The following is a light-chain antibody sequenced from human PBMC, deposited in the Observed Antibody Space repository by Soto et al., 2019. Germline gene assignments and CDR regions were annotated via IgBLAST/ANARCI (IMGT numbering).Light chain of an antibody. Sequence: IGWPQSPATLSVSPGERATLSCRASQSVSSNLAWYQQKPGQAPRLLIYGASTRATGIPARFSGSGSGTDFTLTISSLEPEDFAVYYCQQRSNWPRTFGQGTKVDI. V-gene: IGKV3-11*01. CDR1: QSVSSN. CDR3: QQRSNWPRT. J-gene: IGKJ1*01. CDR2: GAS.